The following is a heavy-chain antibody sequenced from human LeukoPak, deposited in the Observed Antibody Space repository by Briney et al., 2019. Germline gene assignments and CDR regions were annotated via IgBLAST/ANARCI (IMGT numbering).Heavy chain of an antibody. Sequence: GGSLRLSCVASGFTFSSYWMHWVRQDPRKGLVWVSRINGDGRNINYADSVRGRFTISRDNAKSTLYLQMNTLRVEDTAVYYCTRDLMDYDVSTGLHHYYMDVWGQGTTVTVSS. J-gene: IGHJ6*02. V-gene: IGHV3-74*01. D-gene: IGHD3-9*01. CDR3: TRDLMDYDVSTGLHHYYMDV. CDR2: INGDGRNI. CDR1: GFTFSSYW.